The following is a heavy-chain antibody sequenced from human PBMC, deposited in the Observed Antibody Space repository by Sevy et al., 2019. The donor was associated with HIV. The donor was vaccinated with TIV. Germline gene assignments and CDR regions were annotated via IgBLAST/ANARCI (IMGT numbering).Heavy chain of an antibody. J-gene: IGHJ4*02. CDR1: GFTFNIYS. D-gene: IGHD2-8*01. V-gene: IGHV3-23*01. CDR3: AREGCTKPHDY. CDR2: LSFGCGKI. Sequence: GGSLRLSCAASGFTFNIYSMSWVRQTPGKGLEWVATLSFGCGKINHADSVKGPFTMSSDDSKNAVYLQMNNLRVEDTAIYYCAREGCTKPHDYWGQGTLVTVSS.